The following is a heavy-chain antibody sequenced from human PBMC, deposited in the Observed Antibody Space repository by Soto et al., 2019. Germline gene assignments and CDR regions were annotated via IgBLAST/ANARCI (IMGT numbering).Heavy chain of an antibody. Sequence: SETLSLTCTVSGGSVSNSNYYWGWIRQSPGKGLEWIGSVYYRGRSYSKSSVKSRVTICVDTSKNQFSLNLNSVTASDTAVYYCVSQGTSVLSQAYFDYWGPGALVTVSS. V-gene: IGHV4-39*01. D-gene: IGHD2-8*01. CDR2: VYYRGRS. CDR3: VSQGTSVLSQAYFDY. CDR1: GGSVSNSNYY. J-gene: IGHJ4*02.